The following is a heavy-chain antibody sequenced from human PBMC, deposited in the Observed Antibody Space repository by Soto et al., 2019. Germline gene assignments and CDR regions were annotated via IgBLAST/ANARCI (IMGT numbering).Heavy chain of an antibody. V-gene: IGHV1-46*01. CDR3: ARGDWFGDPFDY. J-gene: IGHJ4*02. D-gene: IGHD3-10*01. CDR2: INPSGGTT. Sequence: QVQLVQSGAEVKKPGASVKVSCKTSGYTFTSYYIHWVRQAPGQGLEWMGLINPSGGTTTYAQKFQGRXXMXRXMAPSTVYMELSGLRSEDTAVYYCARGDWFGDPFDYWGQGTLVTVSS. CDR1: GYTFTSYY.